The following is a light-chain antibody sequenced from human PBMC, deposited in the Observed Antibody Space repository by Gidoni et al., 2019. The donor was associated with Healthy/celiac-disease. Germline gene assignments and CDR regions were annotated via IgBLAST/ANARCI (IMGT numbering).Light chain of an antibody. CDR1: QSVRSN. J-gene: IGKJ4*01. CDR2: GES. Sequence: EIVMTQSPATLYVSPGERATLSCRASQSVRSNLAWYQQKPGQAPRLLIYGESTRATGIPARFSGSGSGTEFTLTISSLQSEDFAVYYCQQYNNWPLTFGGGTKVEIK. CDR3: QQYNNWPLT. V-gene: IGKV3-15*01.